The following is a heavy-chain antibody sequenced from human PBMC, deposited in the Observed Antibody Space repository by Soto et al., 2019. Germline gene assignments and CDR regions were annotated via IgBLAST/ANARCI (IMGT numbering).Heavy chain of an antibody. CDR2: MYYSGST. CDR1: GGSISRSSYW. J-gene: IGHJ4*02. CDR3: VRHLQYGGNTFWDY. Sequence: PSETLSLTCTVSGGSISRSSYWWGWIRQPPGKGLEWLGSMYYSGSTHYNPSLKSRVAISVDTSKNQFSLNVSSVTAADTAVYYCVRHLQYGGNTFWDYWGQGSQVTVSS. V-gene: IGHV4-39*01. D-gene: IGHD2-15*01.